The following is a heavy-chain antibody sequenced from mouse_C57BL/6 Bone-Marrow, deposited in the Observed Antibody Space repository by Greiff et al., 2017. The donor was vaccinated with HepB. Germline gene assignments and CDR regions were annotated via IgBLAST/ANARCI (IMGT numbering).Heavy chain of an antibody. V-gene: IGHV1-62-2*01. J-gene: IGHJ1*03. D-gene: IGHD1-1*01. CDR3: ARHEYYYGSSYWYFDV. CDR2: FYPGSGSI. CDR1: GYTFTEYT. Sequence: VQVVESGAELVKPGASVKLSCKASGYTFTEYTIHWVKQRSGQGLEWIGWFYPGSGSIKYNERFKDKATLTADKSSSTVYMELSRLTSEDSAVYFCARHEYYYGSSYWYFDVWGTGTTVTVSS.